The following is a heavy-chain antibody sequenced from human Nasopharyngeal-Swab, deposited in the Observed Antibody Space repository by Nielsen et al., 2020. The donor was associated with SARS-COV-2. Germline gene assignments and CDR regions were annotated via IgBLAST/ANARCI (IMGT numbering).Heavy chain of an antibody. CDR1: GFTSSTSS. V-gene: IGHV3-23*01. CDR3: AKELKVRGVLRAFDP. Sequence: GESLKISCIASGFTSSTSSLTWLRQPPGKGLQWVSTLGTAGDTYYADSVKGRFTISRDNSKNTLYLQMNSLRAEDTAVYYCAKELKVRGVLRAFDPWGQGTLVTVSS. D-gene: IGHD3-10*01. J-gene: IGHJ5*02. CDR2: LGTAGDT.